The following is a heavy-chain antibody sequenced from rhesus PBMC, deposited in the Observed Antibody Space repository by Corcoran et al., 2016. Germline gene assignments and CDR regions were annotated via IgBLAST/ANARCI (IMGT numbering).Heavy chain of an antibody. CDR3: ARVDPSAYVYFDF. J-gene: IGHJ4*01. D-gene: IGHD2-39*01. Sequence: QVQLVQSGAEVKKPGSSVKVSCKASGYTFTDYYIHWVRQSPRQGLEWMGWINPYNGNTRYAQKFQGRDTMTRDTSTTTVYMELSSLRSEDTAVYYCARVDPSAYVYFDFWGQGVLVTVSS. CDR1: GYTFTDYY. V-gene: IGHV1S2*01. CDR2: INPYNGNT.